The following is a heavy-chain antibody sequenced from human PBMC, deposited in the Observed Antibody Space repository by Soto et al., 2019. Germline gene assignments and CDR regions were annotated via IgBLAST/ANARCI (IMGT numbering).Heavy chain of an antibody. CDR2: IYYSGST. D-gene: IGHD2-2*01. CDR1: GGSISSYY. CDR3: ARGGCSSTSCFFDY. V-gene: IGHV4-59*01. J-gene: IGHJ4*02. Sequence: SETLSLTCTVSGGSISSYYWSWIRQPPGKGLEWIGYIYYSGSTNYNPSLKSRFTISVDTSKNQFSLKLSSVTAADTAVYYCARGGCSSTSCFFDYWGQGTLVTVSS.